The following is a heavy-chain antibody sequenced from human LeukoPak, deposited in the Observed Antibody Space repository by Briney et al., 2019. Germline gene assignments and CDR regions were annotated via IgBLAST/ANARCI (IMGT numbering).Heavy chain of an antibody. CDR1: GGSISSYY. CDR3: ASLGTRDFWSGFLESGAFDI. CDR2: IYYSGST. J-gene: IGHJ3*02. D-gene: IGHD3-3*01. Sequence: SETLSLTCTVSGGSISSYYWSWIRQPPGKGLEWIGYIYYSGSTYYNPSLKSRVTISVDTSKNQFSLKLSSVTAADTAVYYCASLGTRDFWSGFLESGAFDIWGQGTMVTVSS. V-gene: IGHV4-59*01.